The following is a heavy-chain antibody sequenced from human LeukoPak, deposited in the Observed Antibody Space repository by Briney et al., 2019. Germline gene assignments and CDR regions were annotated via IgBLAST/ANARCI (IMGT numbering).Heavy chain of an antibody. D-gene: IGHD6-13*01. Sequence: PAETLSLTCTVSDGSISRSSYYWGWIRQPPGKGLEWIGSIYYSGSTYYNPSLKSRVTISVDTSKNQFSLKLSSVTAADTAVYYCARRPGIAAATNWFDPWGQGTLVTVSS. CDR1: DGSISRSSYY. CDR2: IYYSGST. CDR3: ARRPGIAAATNWFDP. J-gene: IGHJ5*02. V-gene: IGHV4-39*01.